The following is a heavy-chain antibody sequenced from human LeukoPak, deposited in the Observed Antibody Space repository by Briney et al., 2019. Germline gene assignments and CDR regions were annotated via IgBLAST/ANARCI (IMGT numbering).Heavy chain of an antibody. CDR3: ARQAYVDTAFFDY. Sequence: SETLSLTCAVYGVSFSGYYWSWLRQPPGKGLERIGEINHSGSTNYNPSLKSRVTISVDTSKNQFSLKLSSVTAADTAVYYCARQAYVDTAFFDYWGQGTLVTVSS. D-gene: IGHD5-18*01. V-gene: IGHV4-34*01. CDR1: GVSFSGYY. CDR2: INHSGST. J-gene: IGHJ4*02.